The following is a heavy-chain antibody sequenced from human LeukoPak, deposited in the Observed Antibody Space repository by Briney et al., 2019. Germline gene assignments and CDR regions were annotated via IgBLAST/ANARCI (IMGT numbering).Heavy chain of an antibody. J-gene: IGHJ4*02. D-gene: IGHD1-26*01. Sequence: GGSLRLSCAASGFTFSTHNMNWVRQAPGKGLEWASSISYSSSYIYYADSVKGRFTISRDNAVSSLYLQMNSLRVEDTAVYYCASLVGATTKPDSDHWGQGTLVTVSS. V-gene: IGHV3-21*01. CDR3: ASLVGATTKPDSDH. CDR2: ISYSSSYI. CDR1: GFTFSTHN.